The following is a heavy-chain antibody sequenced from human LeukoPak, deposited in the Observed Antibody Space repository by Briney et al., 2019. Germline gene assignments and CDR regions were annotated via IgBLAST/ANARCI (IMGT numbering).Heavy chain of an antibody. CDR3: AKKIGGVYYFDY. D-gene: IGHD3-10*01. Sequence: RTGGSLRLSCAASGFSFSTDAMNWVRQAPGKGLEWVSFISGSGRSTYYADSVKGRFTISRDISKNTLYLQMHSLRAEDTAVYYCAKKIGGVYYFDYWGQGTLVTVSS. J-gene: IGHJ4*02. V-gene: IGHV3-23*01. CDR1: GFSFSTDA. CDR2: ISGSGRST.